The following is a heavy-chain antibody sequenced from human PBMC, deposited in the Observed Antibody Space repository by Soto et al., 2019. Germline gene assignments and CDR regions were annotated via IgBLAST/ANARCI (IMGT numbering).Heavy chain of an antibody. D-gene: IGHD5-18*01. J-gene: IGHJ2*01. Sequence: GVSLRLSCAASGFTFSSYEMNWVRQAPGKGLEWVSYISSSGSTIYYADSVKGRFTISRDNAKNSLYLQMNSLRAEDTAVYYCARDPTLSTGRYSYVLWRKYLYFDLWGRGTLVTVSS. CDR2: ISSSGSTI. V-gene: IGHV3-48*03. CDR1: GFTFSSYE. CDR3: ARDPTLSTGRYSYVLWRKYLYFDL.